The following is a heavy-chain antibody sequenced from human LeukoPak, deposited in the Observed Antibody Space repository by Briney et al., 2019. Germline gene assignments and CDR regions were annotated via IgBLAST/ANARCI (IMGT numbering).Heavy chain of an antibody. D-gene: IGHD2-21*02. J-gene: IGHJ6*02. CDR2: VSFDGRKT. V-gene: IGHV3-30*18. CDR1: GFTFSSYW. Sequence: GGSLRLSCAASGFTFSSYWMHWVRQAPGKGPECVAVVSFDGRKTYYAGFAEGRFTISRDDSNNMVYLQMNSLRTEDTAVYHCVKRGGGDHGLDVWGQGTTVVVS. CDR3: VKRGGGDHGLDV.